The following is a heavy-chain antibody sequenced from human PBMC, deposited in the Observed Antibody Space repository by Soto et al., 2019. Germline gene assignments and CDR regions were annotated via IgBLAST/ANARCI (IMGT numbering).Heavy chain of an antibody. J-gene: IGHJ4*02. Sequence: SETLSLTCAVSGFSISTSNWWSWVRQPPGKGLEWIGEVYRTGSTNYNPSLESRVIVSVDKSKNQFSLKLTSVTAADTAVYYCARARATIAAAAIFDCWGQGTLVTVSS. V-gene: IGHV4-4*02. CDR2: VYRTGST. CDR1: GFSISTSNW. CDR3: ARARATIAAAAIFDC. D-gene: IGHD6-13*01.